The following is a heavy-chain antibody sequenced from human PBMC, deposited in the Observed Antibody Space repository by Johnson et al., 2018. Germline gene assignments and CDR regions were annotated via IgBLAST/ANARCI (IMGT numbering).Heavy chain of an antibody. J-gene: IGHJ2*01. CDR1: GFNFSSYA. CDR3: AKDDGYNEADWYFDL. D-gene: IGHD5-24*01. CDR2: MTGSGGST. V-gene: IGHV3-23*04. Sequence: VQLVQSGGGLVQPGGSLRLSCAASGFNFSSYAMSWVRQSPGKGLEWVSGMTGSGGSTSYADSVKGRFTISRDNSKNTLYLQMNSLRAEDTAVYYCAKDDGYNEADWYFDLWGRGTLVTVSS.